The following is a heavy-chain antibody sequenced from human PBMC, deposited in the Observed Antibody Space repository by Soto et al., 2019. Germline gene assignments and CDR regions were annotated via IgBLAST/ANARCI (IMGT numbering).Heavy chain of an antibody. CDR1: GFTFSSYA. D-gene: IGHD2-15*01. CDR2: ISGSGGST. Sequence: GGSLRLSCAASGFTFSSYAMSWVRQAPGKGLEWVSAISGSGGSTYYADSVKGRFTISRDNSKNTLYLQMNSLRAEDTAVYYCAKDVVVVAATYYYYYGMDVWGQGTTVTVSS. CDR3: AKDVVVVAATYYYYYGMDV. J-gene: IGHJ6*02. V-gene: IGHV3-23*01.